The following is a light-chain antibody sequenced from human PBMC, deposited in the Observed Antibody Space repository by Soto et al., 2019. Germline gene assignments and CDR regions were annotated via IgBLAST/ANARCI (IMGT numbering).Light chain of an antibody. Sequence: EVVLTQSPATLSLSPGESATLSCRASQSVDTYLAWYQQKPGQPPRLLIYGGSNKATGIPARFSGSGSGTDFTLTITALEPEDFAVYYCQQRSNRPPWTFGPGTKV. CDR3: QQRSNRPPWT. J-gene: IGKJ3*01. V-gene: IGKV3-11*01. CDR2: GGS. CDR1: QSVDTY.